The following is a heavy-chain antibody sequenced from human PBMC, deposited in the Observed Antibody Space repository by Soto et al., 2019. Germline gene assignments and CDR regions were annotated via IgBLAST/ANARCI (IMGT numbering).Heavy chain of an antibody. CDR2: ICSGGST. CDR1: GFTVSSNY. CDR3: AYYDMLLRDY. D-gene: IGHD3-9*01. J-gene: IGHJ4*02. Sequence: PGGSLRLSCAASGFTVSSNYMSWVRQAPGKGLEWVSVICSGGSTYYADSVKGRFTISRDNSKNTLYLQMNSLRAEDTAVYYCAYYDMLLRDYWGQGTLVTAPQ. V-gene: IGHV3-53*01.